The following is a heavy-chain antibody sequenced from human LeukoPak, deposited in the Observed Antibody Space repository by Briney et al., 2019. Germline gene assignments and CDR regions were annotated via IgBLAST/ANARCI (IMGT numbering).Heavy chain of an antibody. V-gene: IGHV3-23*01. CDR3: SKVQKTYCSSTSCRVFDC. J-gene: IGHJ4*02. Sequence: GGPLRLSCAASGFTFSTYDMSWVRQAPGKGLEWVSGISARGSSTYYADSVRGRFTTSRDNSKNTLFLQMSSLRAEDTAVYYCSKVQKTYCSSTSCRVFDCWGQGTLVTVSS. CDR1: GFTFSTYD. D-gene: IGHD2-2*01. CDR2: ISARGSST.